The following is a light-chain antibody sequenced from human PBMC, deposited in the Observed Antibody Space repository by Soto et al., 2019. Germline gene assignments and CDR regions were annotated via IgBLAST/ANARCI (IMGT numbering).Light chain of an antibody. Sequence: QSVLTQPPSVSGAPGQRVTISCTGSSSNIGAGYDVPWYQQLPGTAPKLLIYGNSNRPSGVPDRFSGSKSGTSASLAITGLQAEDEADYDCQSYDSSLSGYVVFGGGTKVTVL. V-gene: IGLV1-40*01. CDR1: SSNIGAGYD. CDR2: GNS. J-gene: IGLJ2*01. CDR3: QSYDSSLSGYVV.